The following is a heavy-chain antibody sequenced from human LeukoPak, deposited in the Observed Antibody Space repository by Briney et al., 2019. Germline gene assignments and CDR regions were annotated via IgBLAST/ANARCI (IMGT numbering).Heavy chain of an antibody. Sequence: SETLSLTCTVSGGSISNYYWSWIRQPPGKGLEWIGYIYYSGSTNYNPSLKSRVTISVDTSKNQFSLKLSSVTAADTAVYYCAREYGDGTDWFDPWGQGTLVTVSS. V-gene: IGHV4-59*12. CDR3: AREYGDGTDWFDP. CDR2: IYYSGST. D-gene: IGHD4-17*01. CDR1: GGSISNYY. J-gene: IGHJ5*02.